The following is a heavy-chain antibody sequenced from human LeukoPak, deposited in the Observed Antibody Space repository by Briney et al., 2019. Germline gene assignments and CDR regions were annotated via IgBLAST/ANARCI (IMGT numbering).Heavy chain of an antibody. CDR2: ISGSGGST. Sequence: GGSLRLSCAASGFTFSSYAMSWVRQAPGKGLEWVSAISGSGGSTYYADSVKGRFTISRDNAKNSLYLQMNSLRAEDTALYYCAKDMAPSIAVAGTKAGHAFDIWGQGTMVTVSS. J-gene: IGHJ3*02. V-gene: IGHV3-23*01. CDR1: GFTFSSYA. CDR3: AKDMAPSIAVAGTKAGHAFDI. D-gene: IGHD6-19*01.